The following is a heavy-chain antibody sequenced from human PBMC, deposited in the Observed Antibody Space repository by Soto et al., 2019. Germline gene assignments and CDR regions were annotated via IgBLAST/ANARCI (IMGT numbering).Heavy chain of an antibody. CDR2: SYTGGST. CDR1: GFTVSLND. V-gene: IGHV3-66*01. D-gene: IGHD1-1*01. J-gene: IGHJ3*02. CDR3: AGGINWHDAFDI. Sequence: EVQLVESRGGLVQPGGSLRLSCAASGFTVSLNDMSSARQAPGRGLEWVSVSYTGGSTYYADSVKGRFTISRDKSENTLYLPMNSLRAEDTAVYYCAGGINWHDAFDIWGQGTMVTVS.